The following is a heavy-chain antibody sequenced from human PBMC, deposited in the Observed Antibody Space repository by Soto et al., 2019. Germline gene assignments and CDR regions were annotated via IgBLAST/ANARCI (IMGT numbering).Heavy chain of an antibody. D-gene: IGHD6-19*01. Sequence: EVQLVESGGGLVQPGGSLRLSCAASGFTFSSYSMNWVRQAPGKGPEWVSYISSSSSTIYYADSVKGRFTISRDNAKNSLYLQMNSLRDEDTAVYYCARVLYSVAGTGGLDYWGQGTLVTVSS. J-gene: IGHJ4*02. CDR3: ARVLYSVAGTGGLDY. CDR1: GFTFSSYS. V-gene: IGHV3-48*02. CDR2: ISSSSSTI.